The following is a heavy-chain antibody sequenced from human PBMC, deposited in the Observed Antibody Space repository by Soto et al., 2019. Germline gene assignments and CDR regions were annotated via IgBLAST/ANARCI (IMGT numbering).Heavy chain of an antibody. J-gene: IGHJ6*02. Sequence: QVQLVQSGAEVKKPGSSVKVSCKASGGTFGSYAISWVRQAPGQGLEWMGGIIPIPGTANYAQKFQGRVTIAADESTSTAYIELSSLRSEDTAVYSCARSQGSSTILAIYYYYYYGMAVWGQGTTVTVSS. CDR3: ARSQGSSTILAIYYYYYYGMAV. D-gene: IGHD2-2*01. CDR2: IIPIPGTA. V-gene: IGHV1-69*01. CDR1: GGTFGSYA.